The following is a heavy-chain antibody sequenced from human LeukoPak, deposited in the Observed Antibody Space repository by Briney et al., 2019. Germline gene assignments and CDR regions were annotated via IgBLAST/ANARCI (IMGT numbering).Heavy chain of an antibody. CDR1: GGSISSGSYY. V-gene: IGHV4-61*02. J-gene: IGHJ3*02. D-gene: IGHD1-26*01. CDR2: ISTSGST. CDR3: ARSRSYYSFDAFDI. Sequence: SQTLSLTCNVSGGSISSGSYYWSWIRQPAGKGLEWIGRISTSGSTNYNPSLKSRVTVSVDTSKNEFSLKLSSVTAADTAVYYCARSRSYYSFDAFDIWGQGTMVTVSS.